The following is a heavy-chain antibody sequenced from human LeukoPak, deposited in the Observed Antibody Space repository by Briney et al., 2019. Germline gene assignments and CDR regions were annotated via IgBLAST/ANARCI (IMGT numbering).Heavy chain of an antibody. CDR2: ITSGSSYR. D-gene: IGHD1-26*01. Sequence: WGSLRLSCAASGFTFSSYNMNWVRQVPGKGLECVLSITSGSSYRFYADSVKGRFTISRDNAKNSLYLQMNSLRAEDTAVYDCARDPYSGSYGNYYYYFLDVWGKGTTVTISS. CDR3: ARDPYSGSYGNYYYYFLDV. J-gene: IGHJ6*03. V-gene: IGHV3-21*01. CDR1: GFTFSSYN.